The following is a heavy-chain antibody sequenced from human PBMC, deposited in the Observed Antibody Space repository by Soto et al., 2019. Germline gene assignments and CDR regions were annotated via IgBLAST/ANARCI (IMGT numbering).Heavy chain of an antibody. CDR2: TFYRSKWYT. D-gene: IGHD3-22*01. Sequence: PSQTLSLTCAISGDSVSSNSATWHWTRQSPSRGLEWLGRTFYRSKWYTDYALSVKSRMTINPDTSKNQFSLHLNSVTPEDTAVYYCARLIVVPYYFDSWGQGTLVTVSS. CDR3: ARLIVVPYYFDS. CDR1: GDSVSSNSAT. J-gene: IGHJ4*02. V-gene: IGHV6-1*01.